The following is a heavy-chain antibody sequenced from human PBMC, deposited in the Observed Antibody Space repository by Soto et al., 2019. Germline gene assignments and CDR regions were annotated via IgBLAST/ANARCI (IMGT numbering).Heavy chain of an antibody. Sequence: EVQLVESGGGLVKPGGSLRLSCTGSGFPFSAYNINWVRQAPGKGLEWVSSITVGSSHIYQPNSMKGRFTISRDDAKNSVYLQIDILRDEDTALYYCSRSPEVGVRGAYLGQGTLVTVSS. CDR2: ITVGSSHI. J-gene: IGHJ4*02. D-gene: IGHD3-16*01. V-gene: IGHV3-21*01. CDR3: SRSPEVGVRGAY. CDR1: GFPFSAYN.